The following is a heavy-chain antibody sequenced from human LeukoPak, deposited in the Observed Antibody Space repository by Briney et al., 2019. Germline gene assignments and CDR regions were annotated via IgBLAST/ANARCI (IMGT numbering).Heavy chain of an antibody. CDR1: GGSISNYY. CDR3: ARVVSIVGRYYFDY. CDR2: IYTSGST. V-gene: IGHV4-4*07. J-gene: IGHJ4*02. Sequence: SETLSLTRTVSGGSISNYYWSWIRQPAGKGLEWIGRIYTSGSTNYNPSLKSRVTMSVDTSKNQFSLKLSSVTATDTAVYYCARVVSIVGRYYFDYWGQGTLVTVSS. D-gene: IGHD3-22*01.